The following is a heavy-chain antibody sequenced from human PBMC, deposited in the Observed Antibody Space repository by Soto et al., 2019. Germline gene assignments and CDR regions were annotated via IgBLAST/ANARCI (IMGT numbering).Heavy chain of an antibody. J-gene: IGHJ6*02. Sequence: QVQLQESGPGLVKPSETLSLTCTVSGGSISSYYWSWIRQPPGKGLEWIGYIYYSGSTNYNPSLKGRVTISVDTSKNQFSLKLSSVTAADTAVYYCARGANKRWEWFPYYCGMDVWGQGTTVTVSS. CDR1: GGSISSYY. CDR3: ARGANKRWEWFPYYCGMDV. V-gene: IGHV4-59*01. D-gene: IGHD3-3*01. CDR2: IYYSGST.